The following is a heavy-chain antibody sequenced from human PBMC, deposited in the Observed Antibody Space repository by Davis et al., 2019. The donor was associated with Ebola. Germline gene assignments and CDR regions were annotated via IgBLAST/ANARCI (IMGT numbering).Heavy chain of an antibody. CDR3: ARSAYSSSWYDYYYYYGMDV. J-gene: IGHJ6*02. CDR1: GGSISSSNW. Sequence: MPSETLSLTCAVSGGSISSSNWWSWVRQPPGKGLEWIGEIYHSGSTNYNPSLKSRVTISVDTSKNQFSLKLSSVTAADTAVYYCARSAYSSSWYDYYYYYGMDVWGQGTTVTVSS. D-gene: IGHD6-13*01. CDR2: IYHSGST. V-gene: IGHV4-4*02.